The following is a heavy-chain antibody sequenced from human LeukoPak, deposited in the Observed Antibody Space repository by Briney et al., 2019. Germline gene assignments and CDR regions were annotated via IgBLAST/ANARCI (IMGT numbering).Heavy chain of an antibody. V-gene: IGHV4-59*01. CDR2: IFYSGNT. CDR1: GGSISTYY. D-gene: IGHD3-10*01. CDR3: ARTYYYGSGSPLPFDY. Sequence: SETLSLTCTVSGGSISTYYWSWIRQPPGKGLEWIGYIFYSGNTNYNPSLKSRVTTSVDTSKNQFSLKLSSVTAADTAVYYCARTYYYGSGSPLPFDYWGQGTLVTVSS. J-gene: IGHJ4*02.